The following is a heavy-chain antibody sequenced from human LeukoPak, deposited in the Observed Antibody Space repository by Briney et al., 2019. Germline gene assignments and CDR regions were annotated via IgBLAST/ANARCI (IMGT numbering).Heavy chain of an antibody. V-gene: IGHV3-30*02. CDR2: IRYDGSNK. CDR3: ARTRNYSADY. CDR1: GFTFSSYG. Sequence: GGSLRLSCAASGFTFSSYGMHWVRQAPGKGLEWVAFIRYDGSNKYYADSVKGRFTISRDNSKNTLYLQMNSLRAEDTAVYYCARTRNYSADYWGQGTLVTVSS. J-gene: IGHJ4*02. D-gene: IGHD2-21*01.